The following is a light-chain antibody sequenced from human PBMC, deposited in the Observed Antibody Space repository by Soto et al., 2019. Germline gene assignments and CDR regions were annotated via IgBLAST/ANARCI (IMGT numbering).Light chain of an antibody. CDR2: AAS. Sequence: DIQMTQSPSSLSASVGDRVTITCRASQSISSYLNWYQQKPGKAPKLLIYAASSLQSGVPSRFSGSGSGTDLTLTISSLQPEDFATYYCQQSYSTPITFGQGTRLGIK. CDR1: QSISSY. J-gene: IGKJ5*01. V-gene: IGKV1-39*01. CDR3: QQSYSTPIT.